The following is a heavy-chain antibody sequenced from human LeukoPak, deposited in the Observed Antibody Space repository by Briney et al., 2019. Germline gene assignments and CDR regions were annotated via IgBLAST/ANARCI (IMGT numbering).Heavy chain of an antibody. CDR2: ISAYNGNT. Sequence: ASVTVSCTASGYTFTSYGISWVRQAPGQGLEWMGWISAYNGNTNYAQKLQGRVTMTTDTSTSTAYMELRSLRSDDTAVYYCARFEESYYYDSSGYYDYWGQGTLVTVSS. D-gene: IGHD3-22*01. CDR1: GYTFTSYG. CDR3: ARFEESYYYDSSGYYDY. J-gene: IGHJ4*02. V-gene: IGHV1-18*01.